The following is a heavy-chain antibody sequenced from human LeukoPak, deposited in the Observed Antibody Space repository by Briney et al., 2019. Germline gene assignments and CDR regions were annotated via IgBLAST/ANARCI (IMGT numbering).Heavy chain of an antibody. V-gene: IGHV1-69*04. D-gene: IGHD4-23*01. CDR3: ARVRPPRTTVVTPPDY. CDR2: IIPILGIA. J-gene: IGHJ4*02. Sequence: SVKVSCKASGGTFSSYAISWVRQAPGQGLEWMGRIIPILGIANYAQKFQGRVTITADKSTSTAYMELSSLRPEDTAVYYCARVRPPRTTVVTPPDYWGQGTLVTVSS. CDR1: GGTFSSYA.